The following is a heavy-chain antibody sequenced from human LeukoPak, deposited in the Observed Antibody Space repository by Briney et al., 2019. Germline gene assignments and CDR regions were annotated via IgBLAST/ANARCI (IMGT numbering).Heavy chain of an antibody. CDR3: ARVAGYLPTRWFDP. CDR1: GGSFSGFY. Sequence: PSDTLSLTCAVYGGSFSGFYWSWIRYVPGMGLEWIGEINYTGSTSYNPSLKSRVTISVDTSQNQFFLLLTSVTAADTAVYYCARVAGYLPTRWFDPWGQGTHVTVSS. CDR2: INYTGST. J-gene: IGHJ5*02. V-gene: IGHV4-34*01. D-gene: IGHD6-25*01.